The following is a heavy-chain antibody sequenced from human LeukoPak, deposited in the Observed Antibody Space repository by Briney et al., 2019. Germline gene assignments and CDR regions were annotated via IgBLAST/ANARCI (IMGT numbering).Heavy chain of an antibody. J-gene: IGHJ4*02. CDR3: ARVAGVEVAPATSY. CDR1: GGSISSSNW. CDR2: IYHSGST. Sequence: SGTLSLTCAVSGGSISSSNWWSWVRQPPGKGLEWIGEIYHSGSTYYNPSLKSRVTISVDTSKNQFSLKLSSVTAADTAVYYCARVAGVEVAPATSYWGQGTLVTVSS. D-gene: IGHD2-15*01. V-gene: IGHV4-4*02.